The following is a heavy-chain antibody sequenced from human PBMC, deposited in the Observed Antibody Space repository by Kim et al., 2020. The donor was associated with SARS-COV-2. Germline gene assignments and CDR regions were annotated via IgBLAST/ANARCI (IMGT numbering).Heavy chain of an antibody. D-gene: IGHD1-1*01. J-gene: IGHJ4*02. CDR1: GFTFDDYA. CDR3: AKLFPGTDY. Sequence: GGSLRLSCAASGFTFDDYAMHWVRQAPGKGLEWVSGISWDSGSIGYADSVKGRFTISRDNAKNSLYLQTNSLRAEDTALYYCAKLFPGTDYWGRGNLVT. V-gene: IGHV3-9*01. CDR2: ISWDSGSI.